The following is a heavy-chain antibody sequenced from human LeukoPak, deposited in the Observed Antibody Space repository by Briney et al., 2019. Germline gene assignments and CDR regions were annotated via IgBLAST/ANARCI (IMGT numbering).Heavy chain of an antibody. D-gene: IGHD2-21*02. CDR2: ISGSGGST. J-gene: IGHJ4*02. Sequence: PGGSLRLSCAASGFTFSSYAMSWVRQAPGKGLEWVSAISGSGGSTYYADSVKGRFTISRDNSKNTLYLQMNSLRAEDMAVYYCAKDRPYCGGDCYRAFDYWGQGTLVTVSS. V-gene: IGHV3-23*01. CDR1: GFTFSSYA. CDR3: AKDRPYCGGDCYRAFDY.